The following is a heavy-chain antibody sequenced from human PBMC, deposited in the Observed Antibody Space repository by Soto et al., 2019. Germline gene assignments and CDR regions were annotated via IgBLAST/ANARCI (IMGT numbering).Heavy chain of an antibody. V-gene: IGHV4-39*01. Sequence: QLQLQESGPGLVKPSETLSLTCTVSGGSIRSSSYYWGWIRQPPGKGLQWIGSIYYSGSTYYNPSLKSRVTISVDTSKNQFSLKLSSGPAADTAVYYCARHSYYYGSTYGCWLEPWGQGTLVTVSS. CDR3: ARHSYYYGSTYGCWLEP. CDR1: GGSIRSSSYY. J-gene: IGHJ5*02. D-gene: IGHD3-10*01. CDR2: IYYSGST.